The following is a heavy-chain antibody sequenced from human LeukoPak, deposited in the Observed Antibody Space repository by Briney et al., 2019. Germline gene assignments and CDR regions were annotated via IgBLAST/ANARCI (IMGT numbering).Heavy chain of an antibody. J-gene: IGHJ4*02. D-gene: IGHD1-26*01. V-gene: IGHV3-23*01. CDR3: AKDSGRHTSQDY. Sequence: GGSLRLSCAASGFTFSSYGMSWVRQAPGKGLEWVSAISGSGGSTYYADSVKGRFTISRDNSKNTLYLQMNSLRAEDTAVYYCAKDSGRHTSQDYWGQGTLVTVSS. CDR1: GFTFSSYG. CDR2: ISGSGGST.